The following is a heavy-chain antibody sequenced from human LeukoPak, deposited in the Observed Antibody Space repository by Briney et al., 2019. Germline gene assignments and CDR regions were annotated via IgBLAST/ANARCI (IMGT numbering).Heavy chain of an antibody. J-gene: IGHJ3*02. D-gene: IGHD2-2*01. CDR2: IIPIFGTA. CDR1: GGTFSSYA. CDR3: ARGEVVVVPAAGMGAFDI. V-gene: IGHV1-69*05. Sequence: ASVKVSCKASGGTFSSYAISWVRQAPGQGLEWMGGIIPIFGTANYAQKFQGRVTITTDESTSTAYMELSSLRSEDTAVYYCARGEVVVVPAAGMGAFDIWGQGTMVTVSP.